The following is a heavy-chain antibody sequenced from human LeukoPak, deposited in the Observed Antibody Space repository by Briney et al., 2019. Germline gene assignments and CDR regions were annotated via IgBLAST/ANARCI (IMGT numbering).Heavy chain of an antibody. CDR3: ARDGVVVAANDY. CDR2: ISSSSSYI. D-gene: IGHD2-15*01. CDR1: GFTFSSYS. V-gene: IGHV3-21*01. Sequence: GGSLRLSCAASGFTFSSYSMNWVRQAPGKGLEWVSSISSSSSYIYYADSVKGRFTISRDNAKNSLYLQMNSLRAEDTAVYYGARDGVVVAANDYWGQGTLVTVSS. J-gene: IGHJ4*02.